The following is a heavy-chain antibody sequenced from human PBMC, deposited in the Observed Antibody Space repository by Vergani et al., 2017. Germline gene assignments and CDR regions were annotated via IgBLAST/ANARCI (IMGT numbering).Heavy chain of an antibody. D-gene: IGHD6-6*01. V-gene: IGHV1-58*02. Sequence: QMQLVQSGPEVKKPGTSVKVSCKASGFTFTSSAMQWVRQARGQRLEWIGWIVVGSGNTNYAQKFQERVTITRDMSTSTAYMELSSLRSEDTAVYYCAARPGIAARPYYYYYYMDVWGKGTTVTVSS. CDR2: IVVGSGNT. J-gene: IGHJ6*03. CDR1: GFTFTSSA. CDR3: AARPGIAARPYYYYYYMDV.